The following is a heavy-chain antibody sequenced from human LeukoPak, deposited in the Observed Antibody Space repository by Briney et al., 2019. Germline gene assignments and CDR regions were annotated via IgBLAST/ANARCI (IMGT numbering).Heavy chain of an antibody. CDR1: GFTFSSYS. V-gene: IGHV3-21*01. CDR2: ISSSSSYI. Sequence: GGSLRLSCAASGFTFSSYSMNWVRQAPGKGLEWVSSISSSSSYIYYADSVKGRFTISRDNAKNSLYLQMNSLRAEDTAVYYCVRGRTAKTPFDYWGQGTLVTVSS. CDR3: VRGRTAKTPFDY. J-gene: IGHJ4*02. D-gene: IGHD2-21*02.